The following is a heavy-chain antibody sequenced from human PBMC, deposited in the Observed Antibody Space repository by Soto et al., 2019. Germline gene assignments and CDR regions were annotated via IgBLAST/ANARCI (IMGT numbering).Heavy chain of an antibody. D-gene: IGHD3-22*01. CDR1: GFTFSSYA. Sequence: GGSLRLSCAASGFTFSSYAMNWVRQTPGKGLEWVSAIGGSGDNTYYADSVKGRFTISRDNSKDMLYLQMSSLRAEDTAVYYCAKDRHYYDSSGSLSNLDYWGQGTLVTVS. J-gene: IGHJ4*02. CDR2: IGGSGDNT. V-gene: IGHV3-23*01. CDR3: AKDRHYYDSSGSLSNLDY.